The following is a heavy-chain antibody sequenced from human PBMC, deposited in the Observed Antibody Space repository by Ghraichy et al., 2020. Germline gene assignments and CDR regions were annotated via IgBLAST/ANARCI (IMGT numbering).Heavy chain of an antibody. CDR3: SRGSRYCSSTSCYIIRIAVAQTTNWFDP. CDR2: INHSGST. CDR1: GGSFSGYY. J-gene: IGHJ5*02. Sequence: SETLSLTFAVYGGSFSGYYWSWIRQPPGKGLEWIGEINHSGSTNYNPSLKSRVTISVDTSKNQFSLKLSSVTAADTAVYYCSRGSRYCSSTSCYIIRIAVAQTTNWFDPWGQGTLVTVSS. D-gene: IGHD2-2*02. V-gene: IGHV4-34*01.